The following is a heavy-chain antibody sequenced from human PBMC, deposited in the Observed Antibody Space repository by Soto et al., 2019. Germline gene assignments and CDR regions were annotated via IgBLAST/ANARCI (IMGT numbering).Heavy chain of an antibody. J-gene: IGHJ4*02. V-gene: IGHV1-24*01. CDR2: FDPEDGET. D-gene: IGHD3-3*01. CDR1: GYTLTELS. CDR3: ATFGGLGYDFWSGPYAGY. Sequence: ASVKVSCKVSGYTLTELSMHRVRQAPGKGLEWMGGFDPEDGETIYAQKFQGRVTMTEDTSTDTAYMELSSLRSEDTAVYYCATFGGLGYDFWSGPYAGYWGQGTLVTVSS.